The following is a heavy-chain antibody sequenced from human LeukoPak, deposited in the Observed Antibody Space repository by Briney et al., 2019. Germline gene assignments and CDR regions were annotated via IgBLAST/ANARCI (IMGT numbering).Heavy chain of an antibody. CDR2: IKQDGSEK. J-gene: IGHJ5*02. CDR1: GFTFSSYW. CDR3: ARERGSGSYHPFDP. D-gene: IGHD3-10*01. Sequence: GGSLRLSCVASGFTFSSYWMSWVRQTPVKGLEWVANIKQDGSEKNYVDSVKGRFTISRDNAKNSLYLQMNSLRADDTAVYYCARERGSGSYHPFDPWGQGTLATVSS. V-gene: IGHV3-7*01.